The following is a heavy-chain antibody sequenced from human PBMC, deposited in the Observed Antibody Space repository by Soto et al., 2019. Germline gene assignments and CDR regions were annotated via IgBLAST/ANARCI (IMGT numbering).Heavy chain of an antibody. J-gene: IGHJ4*02. CDR3: AREGGESSDGLYYFDS. CDR2: IYYSGNT. Sequence: PSETLSLTCTVSGGSTSSDNYWSWIRQPPGKGLEWIGHIYYSGNTDYNPSLKSRLAISIDTSKNQFPLKLSSVTAADTAVYFCAREGGESSDGLYYFDSWGQGSLVTVYS. V-gene: IGHV4-30-4*01. CDR1: GGSTSSDNY. D-gene: IGHD3-16*01.